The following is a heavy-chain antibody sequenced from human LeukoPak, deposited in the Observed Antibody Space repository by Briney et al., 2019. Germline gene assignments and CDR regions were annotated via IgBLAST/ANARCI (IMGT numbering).Heavy chain of an antibody. CDR3: ARLPASGSYYIDY. V-gene: IGHV4-59*08. D-gene: IGHD3-10*01. CDR1: GGSFSGYY. Sequence: SETLSLTCAVYGGSFSGYYWSWIRQPPGKGLEWIGYIFYSGSTNYNPSLKSRVTISVDTSKNQFSLKLSSVTAADTAVYYCARLPASGSYYIDYWGQGTLVTVSS. CDR2: IFYSGST. J-gene: IGHJ4*02.